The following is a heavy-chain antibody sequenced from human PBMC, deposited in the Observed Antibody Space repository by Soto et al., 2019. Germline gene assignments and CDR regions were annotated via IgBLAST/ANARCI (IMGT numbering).Heavy chain of an antibody. V-gene: IGHV1-69*01. CDR1: GNTFSKYA. J-gene: IGHJ6*02. Sequence: QVQLVQSGAAVKKPGSSVKVSCKASGNTFSKYAISWVRQAPGHGLEWMGGLIPILGTTKYAQKFQSSVTITADESTRTAYMDLSSVRLEDTAVYYCARDSHDYIWGSYRNGMDVCGQGTTVSVSS. D-gene: IGHD3-16*02. CDR3: ARDSHDYIWGSYRNGMDV. CDR2: LIPILGTT.